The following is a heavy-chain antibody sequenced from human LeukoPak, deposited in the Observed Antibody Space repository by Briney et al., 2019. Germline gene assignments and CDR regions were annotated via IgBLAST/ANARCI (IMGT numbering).Heavy chain of an antibody. J-gene: IGHJ6*02. D-gene: IGHD3-10*01. Sequence: GASVKVSCKASGYTFTGYYMHWVRQAPGQGLEWMGWINPNSGGTNYAQKFQGRVTMTRDTSISTAYMELNRLRSDDTAVYYCARDYYGSGSQLFPYYYGMDVWGQGTTVTVSS. V-gene: IGHV1-2*02. CDR2: INPNSGGT. CDR1: GYTFTGYY. CDR3: ARDYYGSGSQLFPYYYGMDV.